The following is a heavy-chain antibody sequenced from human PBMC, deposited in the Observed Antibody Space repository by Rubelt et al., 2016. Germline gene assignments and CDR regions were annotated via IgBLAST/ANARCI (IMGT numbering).Heavy chain of an antibody. J-gene: IGHJ5*02. CDR1: GGSFSGYY. D-gene: IGHD2-15*01. V-gene: IGHV4-34*01. CDR3: ARLYYCSGGSCYDNWFDP. CDR2: INHSGST. Sequence: QVQLQQWGAGLLKPSETLSLTCAVYGGSFSGYYWSWIRQPPGKGLEWIGEINHSGSTNYNPSLKGGVTISVDTSKNQFSLKLSFVTAADTAVYYCARLYYCSGGSCYDNWFDPWGQGTLVTVSS.